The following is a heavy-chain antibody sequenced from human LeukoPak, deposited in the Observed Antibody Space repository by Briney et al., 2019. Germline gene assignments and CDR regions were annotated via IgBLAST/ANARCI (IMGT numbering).Heavy chain of an antibody. J-gene: IGHJ4*02. V-gene: IGHV4-31*03. CDR3: ARDGSGSTTYFDY. Sequence: SETLSLTCTVSGGSISRAGYYWSWIRQHPGRGVEWIGYVYYSGSTYYNPSLKSRVTISLDTSKNQFSLKLSYVTAADTAVYYCARDGSGSTTYFDYWGQGTLVSVSS. D-gene: IGHD3-3*01. CDR1: GGSISRAGYY. CDR2: VYYSGST.